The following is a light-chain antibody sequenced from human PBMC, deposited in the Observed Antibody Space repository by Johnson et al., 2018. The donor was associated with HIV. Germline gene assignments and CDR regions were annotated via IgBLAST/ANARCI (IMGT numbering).Light chain of an antibody. CDR2: ESN. Sequence: QPVLTQPPSVSAAPGQKVTISCSGSISNIGNNYVSWYQQLPRTAPKLLIYESNKRPSGIPDRFSGSKSGTSATLGITGLQTGDEADYYCATWDSSLSAGGVFGTGTKVTVL. CDR3: ATWDSSLSAGGV. J-gene: IGLJ1*01. V-gene: IGLV1-51*02. CDR1: ISNIGNNY.